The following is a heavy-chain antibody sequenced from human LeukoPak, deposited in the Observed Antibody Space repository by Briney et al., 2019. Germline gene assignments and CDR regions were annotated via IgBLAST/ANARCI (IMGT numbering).Heavy chain of an antibody. CDR2: IIPIFGTA. V-gene: IGHV1-69*05. Sequence: SVKVSCKASGGTFSSYAISWVRQAPGQGLEWMGEIIPIFGTANYAQKFQGRVTITTDESTSTAYMELSSLRSEDTAVYYCARGPDCSSTSCYGLDYYYYMDVWGKGTTVTVSS. CDR1: GGTFSSYA. D-gene: IGHD2-2*01. CDR3: ARGPDCSSTSCYGLDYYYYMDV. J-gene: IGHJ6*03.